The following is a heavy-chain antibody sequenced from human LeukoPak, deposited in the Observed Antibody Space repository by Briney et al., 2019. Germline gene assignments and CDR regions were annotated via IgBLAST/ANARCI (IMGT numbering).Heavy chain of an antibody. Sequence: ASVKASCKVSGYTLTELSMHWVRQAPGKGLEWMGGFDPEDGETIYAQKFQGRVTMTEDTSTDTAYMELSSLRSEDTAVYYCATGIGLIPKLDYWGQGTLVAVSS. D-gene: IGHD3-16*01. CDR2: FDPEDGET. V-gene: IGHV1-24*01. CDR3: ATGIGLIPKLDY. CDR1: GYTLTELS. J-gene: IGHJ4*02.